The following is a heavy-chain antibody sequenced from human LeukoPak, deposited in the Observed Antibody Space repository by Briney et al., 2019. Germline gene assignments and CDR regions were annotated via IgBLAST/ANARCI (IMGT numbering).Heavy chain of an antibody. V-gene: IGHV1-2*02. CDR2: INPNSGGT. CDR1: GYTVTGYY. Sequence: ASVKVSCKASGYTVTGYYMHWVRQAPGQGLEWRGWINPNSGGTNYAQKFQGRVTMTRDTSISTAYMELSRLRSDDTAVYYCARDRPTMVRGVSDYWGQGTLVTVSS. CDR3: ARDRPTMVRGVSDY. D-gene: IGHD3-10*01. J-gene: IGHJ4*02.